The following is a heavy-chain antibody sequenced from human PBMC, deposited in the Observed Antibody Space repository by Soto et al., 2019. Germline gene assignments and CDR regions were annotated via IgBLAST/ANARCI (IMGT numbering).Heavy chain of an antibody. CDR2: TYYRSKWYN. D-gene: IGHD1-26*01. CDR3: ARVSATTRFYYYYGMDV. V-gene: IGHV6-1*01. CDR1: GDSVSSNSAA. J-gene: IGHJ6*02. Sequence: QVQLQQSGPGLVKPSQTLSLTCAISGDSVSSNSAAWNWIRQSPSRGLEWLGRTYYRSKWYNDYAVSLKSRITINPDTSKTQFSLQLNSVTPEDTAVYYCARVSATTRFYYYYGMDVWGQGTTVTVSS.